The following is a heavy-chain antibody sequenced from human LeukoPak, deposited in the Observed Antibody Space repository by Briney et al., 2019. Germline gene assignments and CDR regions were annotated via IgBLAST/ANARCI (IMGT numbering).Heavy chain of an antibody. D-gene: IGHD1-26*01. V-gene: IGHV4-39*01. CDR2: LFYTGVT. CDR3: ARQVGGSKQVDY. CDR1: GGSLSDSNYF. Sequence: SSETLSLTCTVSGGSLSDSNYFWAWIRQPPGKGLEWLGSLFYTGVTYYNPSLKSRVTISVDTSKNQFSLKLCSVTAPDTAVYYCARQVGGSKQVDYWGQGTLVTVSS. J-gene: IGHJ4*02.